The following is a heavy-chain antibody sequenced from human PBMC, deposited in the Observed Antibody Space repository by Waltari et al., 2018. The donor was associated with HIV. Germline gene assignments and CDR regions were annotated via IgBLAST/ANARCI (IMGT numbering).Heavy chain of an antibody. Sequence: QVQLQESGPGLVKPSQTLSLTCTVSGGSISSGGYYWSWIRQRPGKGLEWIGYIYYSGSTYYNPSLKSRVTISVDTSKNQFSLKLSSATAADTAVYYCGRGPRPGWLQCYFDYWGQGTLVTVSS. CDR3: GRGPRPGWLQCYFDY. CDR1: GGSISSGGYY. CDR2: IYYSGST. J-gene: IGHJ4*02. V-gene: IGHV4-31*03. D-gene: IGHD5-12*01.